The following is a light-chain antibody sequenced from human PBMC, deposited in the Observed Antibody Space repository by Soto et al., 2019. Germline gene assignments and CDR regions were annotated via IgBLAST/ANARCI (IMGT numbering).Light chain of an antibody. CDR3: AAWDDSLNDYV. V-gene: IGLV1-36*01. CDR2: YDD. Sequence: QSVLTQPPSVSAAPRQRVTISCSGSSSNIENYAVNWYQQLPGKAPKLLMYYDDLLTSGVSDRFYVSKSGTSASLAISGLQSEDEGDYYCAAWDDSLNDYVFGTGTKVTVL. CDR1: SSNIENYA. J-gene: IGLJ1*01.